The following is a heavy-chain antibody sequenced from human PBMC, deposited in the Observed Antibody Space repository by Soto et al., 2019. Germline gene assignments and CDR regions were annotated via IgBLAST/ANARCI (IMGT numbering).Heavy chain of an antibody. CDR3: AGPRGAADAFDI. CDR1: GFTFSSYG. J-gene: IGHJ3*02. CDR2: ISYDGSNK. Sequence: GSLRLSCAASGFTFSSYGMHWVRQAPGKGLEWVAVISYDGSNKYYADSVKGRFTISRDNSKNTLYLQMNSLRAEDTAVYYCAGPRGAADAFDIWGQGTMVTVSS. D-gene: IGHD1-26*01. V-gene: IGHV3-30*03.